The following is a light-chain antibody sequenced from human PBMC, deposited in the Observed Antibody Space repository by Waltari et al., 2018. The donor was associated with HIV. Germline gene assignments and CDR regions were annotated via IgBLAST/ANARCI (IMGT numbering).Light chain of an antibody. J-gene: IGLJ2*01. Sequence: QSALTQPASVSGTPGQSITISCTATNRDVGNDNLVSWYRQHPDKAPKLRIFEVTRRPSGVSDRFSGSKSGNTASLTISGLQAEDEADYYCSSYTSGSTIFGGGTKLTVL. CDR3: SSYTSGSTI. CDR2: EVT. CDR1: NRDVGNDNL. V-gene: IGLV2-14*02.